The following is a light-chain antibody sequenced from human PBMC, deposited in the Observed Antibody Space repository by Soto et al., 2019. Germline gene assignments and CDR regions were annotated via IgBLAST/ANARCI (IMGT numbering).Light chain of an antibody. V-gene: IGKV1-39*01. CDR3: QQSYTTPLT. Sequence: DIQMTQSPSSLSASVGDRVTITCRASQSISSYLNWYQQKPGKAPKLLIYAASSLQSGVPSRFSGNGSGTDFTLTISSLQPEDFATYYCQQSYTTPLTFGGGTKVEI. J-gene: IGKJ4*01. CDR1: QSISSY. CDR2: AAS.